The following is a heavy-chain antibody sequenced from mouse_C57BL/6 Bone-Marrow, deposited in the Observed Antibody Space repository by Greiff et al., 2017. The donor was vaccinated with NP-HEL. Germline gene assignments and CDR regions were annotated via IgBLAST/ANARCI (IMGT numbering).Heavy chain of an antibody. CDR1: GYTFTDHT. CDR2: IYPRDGST. V-gene: IGHV1-78*01. Sequence: QVQLQQSDAELVKPGASVKISCKVSGYTFTDHTIHWMKQRPEQGLEWIGYIYPRDGSTKYNEKFKGKATLTADKSSSTAYMQLNSLTSEDSAVYFCARWGGNGSSYDYYAMDYWGQGTSVTVSS. D-gene: IGHD1-1*01. J-gene: IGHJ4*01. CDR3: ARWGGNGSSYDYYAMDY.